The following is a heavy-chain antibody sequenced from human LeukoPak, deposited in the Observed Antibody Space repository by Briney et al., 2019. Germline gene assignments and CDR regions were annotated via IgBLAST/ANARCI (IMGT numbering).Heavy chain of an antibody. CDR2: IYTSGST. J-gene: IGHJ4*02. D-gene: IGHD3-16*01. V-gene: IGHV4-4*07. Sequence: PSEALSLTCTVSGVSISSYYWSWIRQPAGKGLEWIGRIYTSGSTDDNPSLKSRVTMSVDTSKNQFSLKLSSVTAADTAVYYCATEKGVGVTHYGYIDYWGQGTLVTVYS. CDR3: ATEKGVGVTHYGYIDY. CDR1: GVSISSYY.